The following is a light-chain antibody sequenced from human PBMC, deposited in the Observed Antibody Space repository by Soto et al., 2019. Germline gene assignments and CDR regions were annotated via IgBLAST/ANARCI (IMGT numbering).Light chain of an antibody. Sequence: QSVLTQPPSVSEAPGQRVTISGTGRSSNIGAGYEAHWYQQVPGTAPKLLIYENNNRPSGVPDRFSGSKSGTSASLAITGLQAEDEAEYYCQSYDSSLSGYVVGNGTKVTVL. J-gene: IGLJ1*01. V-gene: IGLV1-40*01. CDR1: SSNIGAGYE. CDR3: QSYDSSLSGYV. CDR2: ENN.